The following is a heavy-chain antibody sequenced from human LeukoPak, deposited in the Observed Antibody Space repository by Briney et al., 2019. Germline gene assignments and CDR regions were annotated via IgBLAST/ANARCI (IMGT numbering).Heavy chain of an antibody. D-gene: IGHD3-10*01. CDR3: ASAYYGSGSYPLDY. V-gene: IGHV1-69*13. CDR2: IIPLFGTA. Sequence: ASVKVSCKASGGTFSSYAISWVRQAPGQGLEWMGGIIPLFGTATYAQKFQGRVTITADESTSTVYMELSSLRSEDTAVYYCASAYYGSGSYPLDYWGQGTLVTVSS. J-gene: IGHJ4*02. CDR1: GGTFSSYA.